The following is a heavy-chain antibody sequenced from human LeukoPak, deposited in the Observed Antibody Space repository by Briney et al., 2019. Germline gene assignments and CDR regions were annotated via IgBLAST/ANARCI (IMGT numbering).Heavy chain of an antibody. J-gene: IGHJ3*02. CDR3: AGEYYSAFDI. D-gene: IGHD2-21*01. CDR2: INRDGSST. V-gene: IGHV3-74*01. CDR1: GFTFSSYW. Sequence: PGGSLRLSCAASGFTFSSYWMHWVRQAPGKGLVWVSRINRDGSSTTYADSVKGRFTISRDNAKNTLYLQVNSLRAEDTAVYYCAGEYYSAFDIWGQGTMVTVSS.